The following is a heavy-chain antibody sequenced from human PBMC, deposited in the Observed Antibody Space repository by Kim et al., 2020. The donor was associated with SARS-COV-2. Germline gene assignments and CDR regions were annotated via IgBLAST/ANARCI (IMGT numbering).Heavy chain of an antibody. Sequence: GGSLRLSCAASGFTFSHYYMSWIRQAPGKGLEWVSYISISTGYTKYEESVKGRFTVSRDNTKKSLYLQMNSLRAEDTAVYYCARVTTGGGIHAFDIWGQG. CDR2: ISISTGYT. D-gene: IGHD2-15*01. J-gene: IGHJ3*02. V-gene: IGHV3-11*05. CDR3: ARVTTGGGIHAFDI. CDR1: GFTFSHYY.